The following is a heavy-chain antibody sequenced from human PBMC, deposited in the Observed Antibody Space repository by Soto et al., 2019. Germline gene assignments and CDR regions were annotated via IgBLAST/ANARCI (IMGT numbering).Heavy chain of an antibody. CDR1: GFTFSSYA. Sequence: QVQLVESGGGAVQPGRSLRLSCAASGFTFSSYAMHWVRQAPGKGLEWVAVISYDGSNKYYADSVKGRFTISRDNSKNTLYLQMNSLRAEDTAVYYCARATIAAAGTAFDYWGQGTLVTVSS. J-gene: IGHJ4*02. V-gene: IGHV3-30-3*01. CDR3: ARATIAAAGTAFDY. D-gene: IGHD6-13*01. CDR2: ISYDGSNK.